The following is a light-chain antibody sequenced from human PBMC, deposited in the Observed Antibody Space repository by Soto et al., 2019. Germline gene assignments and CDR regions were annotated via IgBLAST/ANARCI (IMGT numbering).Light chain of an antibody. V-gene: IGKV3-15*01. Sequence: EMVMTQSPAILSVSPWESVTLSCRASQGVATTLAWYRQQPGQAPRLLIYNAYIRASGVPARFSGSGSGTEFTLTISSLQSEDFAVYYCQHYKTWPLAFGGGTKVDIK. CDR2: NAY. CDR3: QHYKTWPLA. CDR1: QGVATT. J-gene: IGKJ4*01.